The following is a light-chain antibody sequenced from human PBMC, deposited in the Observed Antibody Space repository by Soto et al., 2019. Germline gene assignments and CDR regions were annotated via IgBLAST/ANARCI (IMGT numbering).Light chain of an antibody. Sequence: DIVMTQSPDSLAVSLGERATINCKSSQSVLYSSNNKNYLAWYQQKPGQPPKLLIYWASTRESGVPDRFSGSGSGTDFTLTIRSLQAEDVAVYYCQQYYSTPPTFGGVTKVEIK. CDR1: QSVLYSSNNKNY. V-gene: IGKV4-1*01. CDR3: QQYYSTPPT. CDR2: WAS. J-gene: IGKJ4*01.